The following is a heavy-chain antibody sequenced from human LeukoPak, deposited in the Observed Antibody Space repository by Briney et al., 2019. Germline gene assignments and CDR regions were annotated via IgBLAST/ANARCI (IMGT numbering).Heavy chain of an antibody. D-gene: IGHD6-13*01. CDR3: ARRGYSSSWYGRSAAFDP. J-gene: IGHJ5*02. CDR2: INHSGST. V-gene: IGHV4-34*01. Sequence: SETLSLTCAVYGGSFSGYYWSWIRQPPGKGLEWIGEINHSGSTNYNPSLKSRVTISVDTSKNQFSLKLSSVTAADTAVYYCARRGYSSSWYGRSAAFDPWGQGTLVTVSS. CDR1: GGSFSGYY.